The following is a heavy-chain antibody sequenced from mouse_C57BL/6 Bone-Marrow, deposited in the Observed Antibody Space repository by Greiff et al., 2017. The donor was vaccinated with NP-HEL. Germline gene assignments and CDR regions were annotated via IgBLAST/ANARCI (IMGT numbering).Heavy chain of an antibody. CDR2: IDPNSGGT. Sequence: VKLMESGADLVKPGASVKLSCKASGYTFTSYWMHWVKQRPGRGLEWIGRIDPNSGGTKFNEKFKTKATLTVDKPSSTAYMQLSSLTSEDSAVYYCARYYYGSRGWYFDVWGRGTTVTVSS. CDR3: ARYYYGSRGWYFDV. D-gene: IGHD1-1*01. V-gene: IGHV1-72*01. J-gene: IGHJ1*03. CDR1: GYTFTSYW.